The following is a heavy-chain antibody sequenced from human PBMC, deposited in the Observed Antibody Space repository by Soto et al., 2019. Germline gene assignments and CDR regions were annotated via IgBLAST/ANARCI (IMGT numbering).Heavy chain of an antibody. J-gene: IGHJ4*02. CDR1: GFTFSSYA. V-gene: IGHV3-30-3*01. Sequence: GGSLRLSCAASGFTFSSYAMHWVRQAPGKGLEWVAVISYDGSNKYYADSVKGRFTISRDNSKNTLYLQMNSLRAEDTAVYYCARVLVYDSSENDYWGQGTLVTVSS. CDR2: ISYDGSNK. D-gene: IGHD3-22*01. CDR3: ARVLVYDSSENDY.